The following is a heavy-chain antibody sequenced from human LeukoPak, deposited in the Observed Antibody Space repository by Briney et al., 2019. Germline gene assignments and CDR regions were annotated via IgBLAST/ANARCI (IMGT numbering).Heavy chain of an antibody. Sequence: SETLSLTCTVSGYCISSGYYWGWIRQPPGKGLEWIGSIYHSGSTYYNPSLKSRVTISVDTSKNQFSLKLSSVTAADTAVYYCAREGDGYTNWGQGTLVTVSS. CDR1: GYCISSGYY. CDR2: IYHSGST. CDR3: AREGDGYTN. V-gene: IGHV4-38-2*02. J-gene: IGHJ4*02. D-gene: IGHD5-24*01.